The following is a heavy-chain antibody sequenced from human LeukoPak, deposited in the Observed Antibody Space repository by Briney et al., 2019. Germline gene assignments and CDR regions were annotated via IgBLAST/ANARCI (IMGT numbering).Heavy chain of an antibody. D-gene: IGHD3-16*01. J-gene: IGHJ5*02. V-gene: IGHV4-34*01. Sequence: SETLSLTCAVYGGSFSGYYWSWIRQPPGKGLEWIGEIHHSGSTNYNPSLKSRVTISVDTFKNQFSLKLSSVTAADTAVYYCARHYGPWGQGTLVTVSS. CDR2: IHHSGST. CDR1: GGSFSGYY. CDR3: ARHYGP.